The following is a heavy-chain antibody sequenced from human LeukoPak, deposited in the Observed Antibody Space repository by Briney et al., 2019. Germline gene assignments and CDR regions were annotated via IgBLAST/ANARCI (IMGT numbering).Heavy chain of an antibody. CDR2: IKPDGSEK. CDR1: GFTFSSSW. J-gene: IGHJ4*02. CDR3: ARDTVGATDY. V-gene: IGHV3-7*01. Sequence: GGSLRLSCAASGFTFSSSWMSWVRQAPGKGLEWVTNIKPDGSEKYYVDSVKGRFTISRDNAKKSLYLQMNSLRAEDTALYYCARDTVGATDYWGQGTLVTVSS. D-gene: IGHD1-26*01.